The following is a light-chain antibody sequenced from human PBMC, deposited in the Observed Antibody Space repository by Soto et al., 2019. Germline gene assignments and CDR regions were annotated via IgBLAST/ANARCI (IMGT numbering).Light chain of an antibody. CDR3: QSYDTSLSGSCV. CDR2: GNT. CDR1: SSNIGAGYD. V-gene: IGLV1-40*01. Sequence: QSVLTQPPSVSGAPGQRVTISCTGSSSNIGAGYDVHWYQHVPGRAPKLLISGNTNRPSGVPDRFSGSRSDTSASLAITGLQAEDEADYYCQSYDTSLSGSCVFGTGTQLTVL. J-gene: IGLJ7*01.